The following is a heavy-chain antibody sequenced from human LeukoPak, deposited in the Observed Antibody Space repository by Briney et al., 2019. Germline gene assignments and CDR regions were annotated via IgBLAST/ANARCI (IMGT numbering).Heavy chain of an antibody. J-gene: IGHJ4*02. Sequence: GGSLRLSCATSGFTFSSSWMSWVRQAPGKGLECVANIKEDGREKYYVDSVKGRFTISRDNAKNSLYLQMSSLRAEDTAVYYCARGGRPDYWGQGALVTVSS. CDR3: ARGGRPDY. D-gene: IGHD3-10*01. V-gene: IGHV3-7*01. CDR2: IKEDGREK. CDR1: GFTFSSSW.